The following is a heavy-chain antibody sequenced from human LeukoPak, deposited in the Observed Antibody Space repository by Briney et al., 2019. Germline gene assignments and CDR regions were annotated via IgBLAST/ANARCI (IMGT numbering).Heavy chain of an antibody. CDR2: MRAYHGNT. Sequence: GASVKVSCKASGYTFTSYGISWVRQAPGPGLEWMGSMRAYHGNTNYDHKLLGRVTITTDTSSSTAYLVLRSLRSDGTAVYYCARLMLSGYYSGNWFDPWGEGTLGTVSS. D-gene: IGHD3-9*01. CDR3: ARLMLSGYYSGNWFDP. J-gene: IGHJ5*02. CDR1: GYTFTSYG. V-gene: IGHV1-18*01.